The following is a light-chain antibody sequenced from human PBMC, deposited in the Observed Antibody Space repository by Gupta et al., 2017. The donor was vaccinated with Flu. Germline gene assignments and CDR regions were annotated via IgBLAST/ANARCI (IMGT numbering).Light chain of an antibody. CDR2: ETS. V-gene: IGKV1-39*01. CDR3: QQSDNGCPYT. Sequence: DIQMTQSPSSLPAYVGDSVTITCRASQSINTFLNWYQQKPGEAPKLLIYETSTLQRGVPSRFSGSGSGTDFTLTISGLQSEDFATYYCQQSDNGCPYTFGQGTKVDI. J-gene: IGKJ2*01. CDR1: QSINTF.